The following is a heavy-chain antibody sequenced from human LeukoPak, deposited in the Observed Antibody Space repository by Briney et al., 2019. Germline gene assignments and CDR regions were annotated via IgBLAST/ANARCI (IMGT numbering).Heavy chain of an antibody. J-gene: IGHJ1*01. CDR2: IYYSGST. CDR3: ALGYCGGGSCYAREYFPH. Sequence: SETLSLTCTVSGGSISSGGYYWTWIRQHPGKGLEWIGYIYYSGSTYYNPSLKSRVTISVDTSKNQFSLGLSSVTAADTAVYYCALGYCGGGSCYAREYFPHWGQGTLVTVSS. D-gene: IGHD2-15*01. CDR1: GGSISSGGYY. V-gene: IGHV4-31*03.